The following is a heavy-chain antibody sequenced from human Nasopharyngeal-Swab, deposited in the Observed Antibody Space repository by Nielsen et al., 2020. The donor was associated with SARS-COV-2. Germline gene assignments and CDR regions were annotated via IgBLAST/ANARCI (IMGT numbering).Heavy chain of an antibody. D-gene: IGHD3-3*01. CDR1: GDSINSHF. Sequence: SETLSLTCTVSGDSINSHFWSWIRQPPGKGLDWIGYISYGGSTNYNPSLRSRVTISVDTSKSQFSLKLTSVTAADTAVYYCARGSGWSGYYLGYFDYWGQGTLVTVSS. V-gene: IGHV4-59*11. CDR2: ISYGGST. CDR3: ARGSGWSGYYLGYFDY. J-gene: IGHJ4*02.